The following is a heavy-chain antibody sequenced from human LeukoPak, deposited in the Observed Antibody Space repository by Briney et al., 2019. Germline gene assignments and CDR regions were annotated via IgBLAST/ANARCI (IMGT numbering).Heavy chain of an antibody. CDR3: AREGGSSWVHNWFDP. D-gene: IGHD6-13*01. CDR2: IYSGGST. J-gene: IGHJ5*02. V-gene: IGHV3-53*01. Sequence: PGGSLRLSCAASGFTVSSNYMSWVRQAPGKGLEWVSVIYSGGSTYYADSVKGRFTISRDNSKNTLYLQMNSLRAEDTAVYYRAREGGSSWVHNWFDPWGQGTLVTVSS. CDR1: GFTVSSNY.